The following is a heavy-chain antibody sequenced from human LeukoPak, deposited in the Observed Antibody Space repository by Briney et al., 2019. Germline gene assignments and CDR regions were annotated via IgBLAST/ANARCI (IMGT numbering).Heavy chain of an antibody. CDR2: IYSGGST. CDR1: GFTVSSNY. J-gene: IGHJ4*02. V-gene: IGHV3-53*01. D-gene: IGHD1-26*01. Sequence: GGSLRLSCAASGFTVSSNYMSWVRQAPGKGLEWVSVIYSGGSTYYADSVKGRFTISRDNSENTLYLQMNSLRAEDTAVYYCARETRGSYSLDYWGQGTLVTVSS. CDR3: ARETRGSYSLDY.